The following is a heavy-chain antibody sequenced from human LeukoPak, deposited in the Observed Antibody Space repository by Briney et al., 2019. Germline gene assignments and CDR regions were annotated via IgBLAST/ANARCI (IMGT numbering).Heavy chain of an antibody. J-gene: IGHJ4*02. CDR2: INWNGGST. D-gene: IGHD3-22*01. V-gene: IGHV3-20*04. Sequence: GGSLRLSCAASGFTFDDYGMSWVRQAPGKGLEWVSGINWNGGSTGYADSVKGRFTISRDNAKNSLYLQMNSLRAEDTAVYYCARDFPYYYDTSGYYVDYWGQGTLVTVSS. CDR3: ARDFPYYYDTSGYYVDY. CDR1: GFTFDDYG.